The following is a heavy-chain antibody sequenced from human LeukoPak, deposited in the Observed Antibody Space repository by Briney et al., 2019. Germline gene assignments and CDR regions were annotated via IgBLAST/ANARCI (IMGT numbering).Heavy chain of an antibody. J-gene: IGHJ4*02. Sequence: SETLSLTCAVYGGSFSGYYWSWIRQPPGKGLEWIGEINHSGSTNYNPSLKSRVTISVDTSKNQFSLKLSPVTAADTAVYYCARSRELHFDYWGQGTLVTVSS. CDR2: INHSGST. D-gene: IGHD3-10*01. CDR3: ARSRELHFDY. CDR1: GGSFSGYY. V-gene: IGHV4-34*01.